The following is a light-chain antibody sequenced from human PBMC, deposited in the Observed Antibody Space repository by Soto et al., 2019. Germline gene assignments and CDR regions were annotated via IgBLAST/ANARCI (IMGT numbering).Light chain of an antibody. CDR1: QTITPW. J-gene: IGKJ3*01. CDR2: KAS. Sequence: DIQMTQSPSTLSASVGDRVTITCRASQTITPWLAWYQQKPGKAPKLLIFKASTLESGVPARFSGSGSGTEFTLTISSLQPDDFATYYCQQYNTYSIFAFGPGTKVDVK. V-gene: IGKV1-5*03. CDR3: QQYNTYSIFA.